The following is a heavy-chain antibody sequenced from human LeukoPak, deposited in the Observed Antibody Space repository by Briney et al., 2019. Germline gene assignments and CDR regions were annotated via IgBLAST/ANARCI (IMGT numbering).Heavy chain of an antibody. J-gene: IGHJ6*02. D-gene: IGHD6-19*01. CDR3: ARVSIAVAAQGHYGMDV. Sequence: AGGSLRLSCEASEFTFSNYWMSWVRQPPGKGLEWIGEINHSGSTNYNPSLKSRVTISVDTSKNQFSLKLSSVTAADTAVYYCARVSIAVAAQGHYGMDVWGQGTTVTVSS. V-gene: IGHV4-34*01. CDR2: INHSGST. CDR1: EFTFSNYW.